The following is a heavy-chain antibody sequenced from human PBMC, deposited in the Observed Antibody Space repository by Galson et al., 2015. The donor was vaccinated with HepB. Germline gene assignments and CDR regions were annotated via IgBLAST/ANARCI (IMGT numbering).Heavy chain of an antibody. Sequence: SVKVSCKASGYTFTSYGISWVRQAPGQGLEWMGWISAYNGNTNYAQKLQGRVTMTTDTSTSTAYMELRSLTSDDTAVYYCARGYCSGGSCYSRVTNDYWGQGTLVTVSS. D-gene: IGHD2-15*01. J-gene: IGHJ4*02. CDR1: GYTFTSYG. CDR2: ISAYNGNT. CDR3: ARGYCSGGSCYSRVTNDY. V-gene: IGHV1-18*01.